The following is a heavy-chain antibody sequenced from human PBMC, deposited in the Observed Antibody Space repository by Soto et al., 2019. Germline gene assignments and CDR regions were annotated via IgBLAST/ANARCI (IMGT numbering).Heavy chain of an antibody. V-gene: IGHV3-23*01. Sequence: GESLKISCAASGFTFSSYAMSWVRQAPGKGLERVSGISGSGDSTFHADSVKGRFTISRDISKNMLNMQLSGLRAEDTAVYFCARAPGGSGTNYFDYWGQGTLVTVSS. D-gene: IGHD1-26*01. J-gene: IGHJ4*02. CDR3: ARAPGGSGTNYFDY. CDR1: GFTFSSYA. CDR2: ISGSGDST.